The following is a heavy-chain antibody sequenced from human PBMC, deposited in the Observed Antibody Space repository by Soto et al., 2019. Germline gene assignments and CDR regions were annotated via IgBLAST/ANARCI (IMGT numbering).Heavy chain of an antibody. CDR2: IRSKANNYAT. V-gene: IGHV3-73*01. CDR3: ARLWSERGPNFDY. CDR1: GYTFSDSA. Sequence: LRLSCAASGYTFSDSAMHWVRQASGKGLEWVGRIRSKANNYATVYGASVRGRFTIARDDSKNTAYLQMNSLKTEDTAVYYCARLWSERGPNFDYWGQGTLVTVSS. D-gene: IGHD1-26*01. J-gene: IGHJ4*02.